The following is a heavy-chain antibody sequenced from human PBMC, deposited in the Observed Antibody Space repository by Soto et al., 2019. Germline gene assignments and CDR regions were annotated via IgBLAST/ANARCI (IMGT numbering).Heavy chain of an antibody. CDR3: ARGASVLRYFDWLLIFDY. J-gene: IGHJ4*02. D-gene: IGHD3-9*01. V-gene: IGHV1-8*01. CDR1: GYTFTSYD. Sequence: QVQLVQSGAEVKKPGASVKVSCKASGYTFTSYDINWVRQATGQGLEWMGWMNPNSGNTGYAQKFQGRVTMTRSTSISTADMELSSLRSEDTAVYYCARGASVLRYFDWLLIFDYWGQGTLVTVSS. CDR2: MNPNSGNT.